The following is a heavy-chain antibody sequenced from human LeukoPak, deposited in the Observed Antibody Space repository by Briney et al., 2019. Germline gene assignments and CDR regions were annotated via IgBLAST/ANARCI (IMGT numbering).Heavy chain of an antibody. V-gene: IGHV4-38-2*01. CDR1: GYSISSGYY. D-gene: IGHD6-13*01. CDR3: ARQGIAAAADAFDI. CDR2: IYLSGIYPSGST. Sequence: SETLSLTCGVSGYSISSGYYWGWLRQPPGKGLEWIGSIYLSGIYPSGSTYFNPSLKSRVTISVDTSKNQFSLKLSSVTAADTAVYYCARQGIAAAADAFDIWGQGTMVTVSS. J-gene: IGHJ3*02.